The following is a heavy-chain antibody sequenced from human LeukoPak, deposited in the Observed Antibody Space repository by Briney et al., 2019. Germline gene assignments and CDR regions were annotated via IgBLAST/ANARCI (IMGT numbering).Heavy chain of an antibody. CDR2: IYYSGST. CDR3: ARRSMIAAAGSFDY. Sequence: PSETLSLTCTVSGGSISSYYWGWIRQPPGKGLEWIGSIYYSGSTYYNPSLKSRVTISVDTSKNQFSLKLSSVTAADTAVYYCARRSMIAAAGSFDYWGQGTLATVSS. J-gene: IGHJ4*02. V-gene: IGHV4-39*01. D-gene: IGHD6-13*01. CDR1: GGSISSYY.